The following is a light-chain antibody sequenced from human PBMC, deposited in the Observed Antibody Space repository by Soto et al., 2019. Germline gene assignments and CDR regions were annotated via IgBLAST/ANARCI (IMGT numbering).Light chain of an antibody. CDR2: WAS. CDR3: QQYFTTPRLG. V-gene: IGKV4-1*01. Sequence: DIVMTQSPDSLAVSLGERVTINCKSSQSVLYSSNNRNYLAWYQQKPGQPPKLLIYWASTRESGVPDRFSGSGSGTDFTLTISSLQAEDVAVYYCQQYFTTPRLGFGGGTKVEIK. CDR1: QSVLYSSNNRNY. J-gene: IGKJ4*01.